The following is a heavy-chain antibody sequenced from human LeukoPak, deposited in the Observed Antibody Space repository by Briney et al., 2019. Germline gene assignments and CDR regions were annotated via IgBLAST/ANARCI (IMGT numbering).Heavy chain of an antibody. J-gene: IGHJ4*02. CDR3: ARRRRVVTPPDY. CDR2: INHSGST. D-gene: IGHD4-23*01. V-gene: IGHV4-34*01. CDR1: GGSFSGYY. Sequence: PSETLSLTCAVYGGSFSGYYWSWIRQPPGKGLEWIGEINHSGSTNYNPSLKSRVTISVDTSKNQFSPKLSSVTAADTAVYYCARRRRVVTPPDYWGQGTLVTVSS.